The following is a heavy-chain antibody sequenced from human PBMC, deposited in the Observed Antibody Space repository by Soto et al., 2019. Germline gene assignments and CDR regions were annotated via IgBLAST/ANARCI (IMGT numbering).Heavy chain of an antibody. CDR2: INPSGGST. V-gene: IGHV1-46*01. CDR3: ARDRPIPAAKAPRAFDI. J-gene: IGHJ3*02. D-gene: IGHD2-2*01. Sequence: PSVKVSCKASGYTFTSYYMHWVRQAPGQGLEWMGIINPSGGSTSYAQKFQGRVTMTRDTSTSTVYMELSSLRSEDTAVYYCARDRPIPAAKAPRAFDIWGQGTMVTVSS. CDR1: GYTFTSYY.